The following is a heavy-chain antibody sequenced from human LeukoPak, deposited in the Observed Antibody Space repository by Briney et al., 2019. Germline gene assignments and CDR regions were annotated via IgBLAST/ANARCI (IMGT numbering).Heavy chain of an antibody. V-gene: IGHV5-51*01. CDR3: ARFAGRVANWFDP. CDR1: GYSFTCYW. Sequence: GLSLKISCKGSGYSFTCYWIGWVRQRRGKGLEWMGIIYPGDSDTRYSPSFQGQVTISADKSISTAYLQWSSLEASDTAMYYCARFAGRVANWFDPWGQGTLVTVSS. J-gene: IGHJ5*02. D-gene: IGHD3-10*01. CDR2: IYPGDSDT.